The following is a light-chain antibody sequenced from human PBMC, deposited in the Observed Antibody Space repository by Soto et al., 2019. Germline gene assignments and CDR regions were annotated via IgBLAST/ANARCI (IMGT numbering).Light chain of an antibody. CDR2: AVS. Sequence: QSALTQPASVSGSPGQSITISCTGTSSDVGGYNYVSWYQQHPGKAPKLMVYAVSNRPSGVSNRFSGCKSGNTASLPISGLQAEYEADYYCSSYTSSSTLLYVFGTGTKLTVL. CDR1: SSDVGGYNY. V-gene: IGLV2-14*01. J-gene: IGLJ1*01. CDR3: SSYTSSSTLLYV.